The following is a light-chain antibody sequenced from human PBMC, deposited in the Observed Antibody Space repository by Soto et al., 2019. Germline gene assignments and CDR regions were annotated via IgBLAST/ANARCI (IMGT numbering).Light chain of an antibody. J-gene: IGKJ1*01. CDR3: HQYGSSPQT. V-gene: IGKV3-20*01. CDR1: QSVSSSY. CDR2: GAS. Sequence: EIVLTQSPATLSSFPGERATLSCRASQSVSSSYLAWYQQKPGQAPRLLIYGASSRATGIPDRFTGSGSGTDFTLTISRLEPEDFAVFYCHQYGSSPQTFGQGTKVDIK.